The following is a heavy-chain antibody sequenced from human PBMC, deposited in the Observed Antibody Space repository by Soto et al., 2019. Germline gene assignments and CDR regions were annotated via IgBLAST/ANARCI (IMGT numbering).Heavy chain of an antibody. CDR1: GYTFTSYC. CDR3: ARDFPDIVVVPAATIFDY. V-gene: IGHV1-18*01. Sequence: GASVKVSCKASGYTFTSYCISWVRQAPGQGLEWMGWISAYNGNTNYAQKLQGRVTMTTDTSTSTAYMELRSLRSDDTAVYYCARDFPDIVVVPAATIFDYWGQGTLVTVSS. D-gene: IGHD2-2*01. CDR2: ISAYNGNT. J-gene: IGHJ4*02.